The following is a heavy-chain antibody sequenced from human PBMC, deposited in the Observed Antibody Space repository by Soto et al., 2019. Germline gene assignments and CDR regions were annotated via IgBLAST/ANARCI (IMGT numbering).Heavy chain of an antibody. Sequence: QLQLRESGPGLVQPSGTLSLTCDVSGDSLTNNHWWSWVRQAPGKGLEWMGAIWHTGRPNYNPSLTGRVAMSIDKSKNQFALKLSSVTAADTAVYYCVRDSRTGCSSINCYMHWGPGTLVTGSS. J-gene: IGHJ4*02. V-gene: IGHV4-4*02. CDR2: IWHTGRP. CDR1: GDSLTNNHW. D-gene: IGHD2-15*01. CDR3: VRDSRTGCSSINCYMH.